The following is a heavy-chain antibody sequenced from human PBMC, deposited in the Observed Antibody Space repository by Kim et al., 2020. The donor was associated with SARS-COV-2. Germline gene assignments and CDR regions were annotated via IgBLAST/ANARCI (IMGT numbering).Heavy chain of an antibody. Sequence: GGSLRLSCAASGFTFSDYYMSWVRQAPGKGLEWVSYITNGGITIYYADSVKGRFTISRDNAKNSLYLQMNSLRAEDTAVYYCARQGGYYYVSREAFDTRGPREMVTLSS. J-gene: IGHJ3*02. V-gene: IGHV3-11*01. D-gene: IGHD3-22*01. CDR1: GFTFSDYY. CDR2: ITNGGITI. CDR3: ARQGGYYYVSREAFDT.